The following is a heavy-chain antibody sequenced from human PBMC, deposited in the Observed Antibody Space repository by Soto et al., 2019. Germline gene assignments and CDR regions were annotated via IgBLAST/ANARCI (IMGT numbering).Heavy chain of an antibody. D-gene: IGHD5-18*01. CDR1: GYTLTELS. CDR3: ATAILYTAMVERDYYGMDV. V-gene: IGHV1-24*01. CDR2: FDPEDGET. J-gene: IGHJ6*02. Sequence: ASVKVSCKVSGYTLTELSMHWVRPAPGKGLEWMGGFDPEDGETIYAQKFQGRVTMTEDTPTDTAYMELSSLRSEDTAVYYCATAILYTAMVERDYYGMDVWG.